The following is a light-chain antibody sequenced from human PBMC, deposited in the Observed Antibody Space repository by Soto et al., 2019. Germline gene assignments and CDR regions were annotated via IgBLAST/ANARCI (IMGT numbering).Light chain of an antibody. J-gene: IGLJ1*01. CDR3: CSYAGSYTYF. Sequence: QSALTQPRSVSGSPGQSVTISCTGTSSDVGGYNYVSWYQHHPGKAPKLMIYDVSKRPSGVPDRFSGSKSGNTASLTISGLQAEDEADYYCCSYAGSYTYFFGTGTKVTVL. CDR1: SSDVGGYNY. CDR2: DVS. V-gene: IGLV2-11*01.